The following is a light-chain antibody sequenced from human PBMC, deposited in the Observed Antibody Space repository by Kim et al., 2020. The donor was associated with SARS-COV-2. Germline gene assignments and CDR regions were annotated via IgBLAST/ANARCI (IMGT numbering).Light chain of an antibody. CDR1: QSISSF. CDR3: QQRGNWPLT. V-gene: IGKV3-11*01. Sequence: EIVLTQSPATLSLSPGERATLSCRASQSISSFLSWYQQKPGQAPRLLIYDTSNRATGIPARFSGGGSGTDFTLTITSLEPEHFAVYYCQQRGNWPLTFGQGTRLEIK. J-gene: IGKJ5*01. CDR2: DTS.